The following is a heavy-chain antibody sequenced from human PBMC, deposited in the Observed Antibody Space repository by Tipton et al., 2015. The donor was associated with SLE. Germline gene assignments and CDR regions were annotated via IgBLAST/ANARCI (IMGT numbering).Heavy chain of an antibody. CDR2: LSPSSGNA. Sequence: QSGAEVNTPGASLKVSCKASGYTFSDYYIHWVRQAPGQGLEWLGILSPSSGNAAYSQKFQGRFSMTSDTYTSTVHMEVSSLRSEDTAVYYCARGGPDYGDYFADAFDIGGQGTVVTVSS. J-gene: IGHJ3*02. CDR1: GYTFSDYY. CDR3: ARGGPDYGDYFADAFDI. V-gene: IGHV1-46*01. D-gene: IGHD4-17*01.